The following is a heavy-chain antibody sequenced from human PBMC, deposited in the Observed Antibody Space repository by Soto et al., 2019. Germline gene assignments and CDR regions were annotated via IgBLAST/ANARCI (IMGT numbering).Heavy chain of an antibody. J-gene: IGHJ6*02. Sequence: SETLSLTCTVSGGSISSYYWSWIRQPPGKGLEWIGYIYYSGSTNYNPSLKSRVTISVDTSKNQFSLKLSSVTAADTAVYYCARVTGRYYYGMDVWGQGTTVTVSS. CDR3: ARVTGRYYYGMDV. V-gene: IGHV4-59*12. CDR1: GGSISSYY. CDR2: IYYSGST.